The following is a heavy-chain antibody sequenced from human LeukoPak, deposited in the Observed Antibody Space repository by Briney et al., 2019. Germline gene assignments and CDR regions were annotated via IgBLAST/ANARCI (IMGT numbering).Heavy chain of an antibody. CDR1: GCTFNRYG. CDR2: ISGSGGTT. D-gene: IGHD6-19*01. V-gene: IGHV3-23*01. J-gene: IGHJ4*02. CDR3: AKDHLPGIVVADRDY. Sequence: GGSLRLSCAASGCTFNRYGMSWVRQAPGKGLEWVSAISGSGGTTYYVDSVKGRFTISRDNSKNTLYLQINSLRDEDTAVYYCAKDHLPGIVVADRDYWGQGTLVTVSS.